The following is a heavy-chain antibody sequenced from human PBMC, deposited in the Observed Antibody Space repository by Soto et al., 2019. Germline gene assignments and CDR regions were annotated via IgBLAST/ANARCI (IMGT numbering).Heavy chain of an antibody. Sequence: PSETLSLTCTVSGGSISSGGYYWSWIRQHPGKGLEWIGYIYYSGSTYYNPSLKSRVTISVDTSKNQFSLKLSSVTAADTAVYYCARGRGGHTLTGPLLDYWGQGTLVTVSS. CDR3: ARGRGGHTLTGPLLDY. CDR2: IYYSGST. D-gene: IGHD3-9*01. J-gene: IGHJ4*02. V-gene: IGHV4-31*03. CDR1: GGSISSGGYY.